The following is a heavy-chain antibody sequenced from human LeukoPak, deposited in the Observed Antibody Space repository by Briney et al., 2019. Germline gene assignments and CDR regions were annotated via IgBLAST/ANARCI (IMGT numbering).Heavy chain of an antibody. D-gene: IGHD2-21*02. CDR1: GGSFSGYY. Sequence: PSETLSLTCAVYGGSFSGYYWSWIRQPPGKGLEWMGEINHSGSTNYNPSLKSRVTISVDTSKNQFSLKLSSVTAADTAVYYCARDGVVVTATSAFDIWGQGTMVTVSS. CDR3: ARDGVVVTATSAFDI. CDR2: INHSGST. V-gene: IGHV4-34*01. J-gene: IGHJ3*02.